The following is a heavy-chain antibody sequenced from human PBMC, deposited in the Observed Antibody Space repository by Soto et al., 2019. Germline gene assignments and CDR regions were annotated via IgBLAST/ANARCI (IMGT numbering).Heavy chain of an antibody. V-gene: IGHV3-23*01. CDR3: ALAGQWPYFDY. J-gene: IGHJ4*02. CDR1: GCNFRSYG. Sequence: XGSLRLSWAAAGCNFRSYGMSWVRQAPGKGLEWVSIISASDVTTFYGDSVKGRFTISRDNSKNTLYLQMNSLRADDTAVYYCALAGQWPYFDYWGQGTLVTVSS. CDR2: ISASDVTT. D-gene: IGHD6-19*01.